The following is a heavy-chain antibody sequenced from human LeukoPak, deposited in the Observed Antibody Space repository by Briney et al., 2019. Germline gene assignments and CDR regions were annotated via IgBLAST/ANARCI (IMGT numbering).Heavy chain of an antibody. J-gene: IGHJ4*02. D-gene: IGHD5-24*01. V-gene: IGHV3-23*01. Sequence: GGSLRVSCAASGFTFSSYAMSWVRQAPGKGLEWVSAISGSGGGTDYADSVKGRFTISRANSKNTLYLQMNSLRAEDTAVYFCAKEAPRGDGYRNYFDYWGQGTLVTVSS. CDR2: ISGSGGGT. CDR3: AKEAPRGDGYRNYFDY. CDR1: GFTFSSYA.